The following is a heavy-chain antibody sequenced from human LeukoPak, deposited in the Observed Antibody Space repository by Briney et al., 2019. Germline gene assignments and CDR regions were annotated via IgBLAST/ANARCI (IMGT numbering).Heavy chain of an antibody. Sequence: PGGSLRLSCAASGFTFSSYEMNWVRQAPGKGLEWVSYISSSGSTIYYADSVKGRFTISRDNAKNSLYLQMNSLRAEDTAVYYCAKVGTYCTNGVCDTPFDYWGQGTLVTVSS. CDR2: ISSSGSTI. CDR3: AKVGTYCTNGVCDTPFDY. V-gene: IGHV3-48*03. D-gene: IGHD2-8*01. J-gene: IGHJ4*02. CDR1: GFTFSSYE.